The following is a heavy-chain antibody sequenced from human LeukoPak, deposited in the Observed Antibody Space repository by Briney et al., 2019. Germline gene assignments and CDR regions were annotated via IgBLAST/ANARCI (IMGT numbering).Heavy chain of an antibody. Sequence: GGSLRLPCVASGLTVNSNYMSWVRQAPGKGLEWVSVIYSGGNTYYADSVKDRFIISRDNSKNTLYLQMNSPRVEDTAVYYCARGGGDRNPFDYWGQGTLVTVS. V-gene: IGHV3-66*01. CDR2: IYSGGNT. CDR3: ARGGGDRNPFDY. D-gene: IGHD4-17*01. J-gene: IGHJ4*02. CDR1: GLTVNSNY.